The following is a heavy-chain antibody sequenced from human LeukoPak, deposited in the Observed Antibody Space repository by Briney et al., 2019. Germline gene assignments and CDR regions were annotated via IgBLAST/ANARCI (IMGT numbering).Heavy chain of an antibody. Sequence: ASVKVSCKVSGYTLTELSMHWVRQAPGKGLEWKGGFDPEDGETIYAQKFQGRVTMTEDTSTGTAYMELSSLRSEDTAVYYCAFFWSGYYSPFGDWGQGTLVTVSS. J-gene: IGHJ4*02. CDR1: GYTLTELS. CDR3: AFFWSGYYSPFGD. V-gene: IGHV1-24*01. CDR2: FDPEDGET. D-gene: IGHD3-3*01.